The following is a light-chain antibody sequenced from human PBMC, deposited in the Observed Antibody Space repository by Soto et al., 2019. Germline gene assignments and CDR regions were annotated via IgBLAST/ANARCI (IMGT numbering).Light chain of an antibody. CDR3: CSYAGSSYV. V-gene: IGLV2-23*01. J-gene: IGLJ1*01. CDR2: EGS. CDR1: SSDVGSYNL. Sequence: QSVLTQPASVSGSPGQSITISCTGTSSDVGSYNLVSWYQQHPGKAPKLMIYEGSKRPSGVSNRFSGSKSGNTASLTISGLQAEDGVDYYCCSYAGSSYVLGTGTKVTVL.